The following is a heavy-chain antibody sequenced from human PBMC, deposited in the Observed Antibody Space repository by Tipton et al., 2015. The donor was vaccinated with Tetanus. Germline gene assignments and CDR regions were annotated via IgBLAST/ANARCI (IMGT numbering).Heavy chain of an antibody. CDR2: ISSTSGYI. Sequence: GSLRLSCGVSGFIFSSYTMNWVRQSPGKGLEWISSISSTSGYIYYADSMKGRFTISRDNAKNSLYLQMNSLRAEDTAVYYCASGSALDYWGQGTLVTVSS. V-gene: IGHV3-21*01. J-gene: IGHJ4*02. D-gene: IGHD6-25*01. CDR3: ASGSALDY. CDR1: GFIFSSYT.